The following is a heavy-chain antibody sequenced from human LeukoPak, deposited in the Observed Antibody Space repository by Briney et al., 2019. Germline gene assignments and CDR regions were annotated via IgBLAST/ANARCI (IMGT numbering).Heavy chain of an antibody. V-gene: IGHV3-23*03. Sequence: GGSLRLSCAASGFTLRSHWMSWVRQAPGKGLEWVSVIYNRDNTNYADSVKGRFTISRDNSKNTVDLQMNSLRAEDTAVYYCSKAISMTRDAFDIWGQGTMVTVSS. CDR2: IYNRDNT. D-gene: IGHD2/OR15-2a*01. J-gene: IGHJ3*02. CDR3: SKAISMTRDAFDI. CDR1: GFTLRSHW.